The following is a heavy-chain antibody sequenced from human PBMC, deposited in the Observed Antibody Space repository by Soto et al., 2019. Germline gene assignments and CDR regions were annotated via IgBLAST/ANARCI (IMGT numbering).Heavy chain of an antibody. CDR2: ISAYNGNT. J-gene: IGHJ6*02. Sequence: QVQLVQSGAEVKKPGASVKVSCKASGYTFTSYGISWVRQAPGQGLEWMGWISAYNGNTNYAQKLQGRVTMTTDTSTSTAYMELRSLRSDDTAVYYCAREMSRAYSGSYKPAAYYYYGMDVWGQGTTVTVSS. CDR1: GYTFTSYG. CDR3: AREMSRAYSGSYKPAAYYYYGMDV. D-gene: IGHD1-26*01. V-gene: IGHV1-18*01.